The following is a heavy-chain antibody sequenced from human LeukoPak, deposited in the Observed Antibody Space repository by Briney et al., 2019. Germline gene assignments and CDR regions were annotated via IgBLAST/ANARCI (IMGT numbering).Heavy chain of an antibody. D-gene: IGHD3-10*01. J-gene: IGHJ4*02. CDR2: ISSSDSTI. CDR3: ARITMVRGVRYSLGY. CDR1: GFTFSSYE. Sequence: GGSLRLSCAASGFTFSSYEMNWVRQAPGKGLEWVSYISSSDSTIYYADSVKGRFTISRDNAKNSLYLQMNSLRAEDTAVYYCARITMVRGVRYSLGYWGQGTLVTVSS. V-gene: IGHV3-48*03.